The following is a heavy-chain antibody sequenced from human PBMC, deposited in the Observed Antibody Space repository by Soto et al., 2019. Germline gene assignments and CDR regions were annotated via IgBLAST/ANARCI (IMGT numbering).Heavy chain of an antibody. CDR2: ISGVSTYI. CDR1: GFTFTSYS. Sequence: GGSLRLSCAASGFTFTSYSMNWVRQAPGKGLEWVSSISGVSTYIYYADSLKGRFTISRDNAKNSLYLQMNSLRAEDTAVYYCARRVSGYYYFDYWGRGTLVTVSS. D-gene: IGHD3-22*01. CDR3: ARRVSGYYYFDY. V-gene: IGHV3-21*01. J-gene: IGHJ4*02.